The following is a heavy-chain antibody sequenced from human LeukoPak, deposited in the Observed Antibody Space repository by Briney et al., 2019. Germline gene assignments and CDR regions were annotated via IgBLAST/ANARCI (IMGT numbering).Heavy chain of an antibody. D-gene: IGHD3-10*02. V-gene: IGHV4-31*03. CDR1: GGSISSGGYY. CDR2: IYYSGST. Sequence: SETLSLTCTVSGGSISSGGYYWSWIRQHPGKGLEWVGYIYYSGSTYYNPSLKSRVTISVDTSKNQFSLKLSSVTAADTAVYYCARATNVNWFDPWGQRTLVTVSS. J-gene: IGHJ5*02. CDR3: ARATNVNWFDP.